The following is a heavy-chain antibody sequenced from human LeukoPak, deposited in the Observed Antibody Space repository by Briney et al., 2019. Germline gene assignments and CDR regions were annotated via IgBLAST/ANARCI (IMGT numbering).Heavy chain of an antibody. CDR3: ASHWNYGEL. Sequence: PSQTLSLTCAVSGGSISSGGYSWSWIRQPPGKGLEWIGYIYHSGSTYYNPSLKSRVTISVDTSKNQFSLKLSSVTAADTAVYYCASHWNYGELWGQGTLVSVST. CDR2: IYHSGST. D-gene: IGHD4-17*01. CDR1: GGSISSGGYS. V-gene: IGHV4-30-2*02. J-gene: IGHJ4*02.